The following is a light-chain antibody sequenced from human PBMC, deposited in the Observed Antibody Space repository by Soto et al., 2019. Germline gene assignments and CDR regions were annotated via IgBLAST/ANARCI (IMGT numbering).Light chain of an antibody. CDR3: QQYNNWPFS. CDR2: DAS. Sequence: EIVLTQSPATLSLSPGERATLSCRASQSVSSYLAWYQQKPGQAPRLLIYDASNRATGIPARFGGSGSGTDFTLTISGLQSEDSAVYFCQQYNNWPFSFGQGTRLEI. V-gene: IGKV3-11*01. J-gene: IGKJ5*01. CDR1: QSVSSY.